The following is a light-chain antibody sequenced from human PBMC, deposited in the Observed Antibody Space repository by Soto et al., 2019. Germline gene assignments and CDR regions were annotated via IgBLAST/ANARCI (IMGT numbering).Light chain of an antibody. Sequence: DIVMTQTPLPSPVTLGQPASISCRSSQSLVHSDGNTYLTWLQQRPGQPPRLLLYKISKRFSGVPDRFSVSGAETAVTLEISRVEPLDVGVYYCLQAAQFPWTFDEGTKVEIK. CDR3: LQAAQFPWT. CDR1: QSLVHSDGNTY. J-gene: IGKJ1*01. V-gene: IGKV2-24*01. CDR2: KIS.